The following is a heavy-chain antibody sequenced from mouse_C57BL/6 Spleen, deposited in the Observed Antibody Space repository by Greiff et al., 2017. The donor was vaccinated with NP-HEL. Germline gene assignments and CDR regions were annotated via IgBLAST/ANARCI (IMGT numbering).Heavy chain of an antibody. V-gene: IGHV1-61*01. CDR3: ARGGGIDY. J-gene: IGHJ2*01. CDR2: IYPSDSET. CDR1: GYTFTSYW. Sequence: QVQLQQPGAELLRPGSSVKLSCKASGYTFTSYWMDWVKQRPGQGLEWIGNIYPSDSETHYNQKFKDKATLTVDKSSSTAYMQLSSLTSEDSAVYYCARGGGIDYWGQGTTLTVSS.